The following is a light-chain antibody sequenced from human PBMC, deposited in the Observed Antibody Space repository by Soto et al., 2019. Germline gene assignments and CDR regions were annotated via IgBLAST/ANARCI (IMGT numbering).Light chain of an antibody. V-gene: IGKV3-15*01. CDR3: QQYHNLPPQYT. CDR2: GAS. CDR1: QSVASN. Sequence: EIVMTQSPASLSVSPGDGATLSCRASQSVASNVAWYQQRPGQGPRLLIHGASTRAVGVPARFSGSGSGTDFTLTISSLQSEDFAVYYCQQYHNLPPQYTFGQGKKLQIK. J-gene: IGKJ2*01.